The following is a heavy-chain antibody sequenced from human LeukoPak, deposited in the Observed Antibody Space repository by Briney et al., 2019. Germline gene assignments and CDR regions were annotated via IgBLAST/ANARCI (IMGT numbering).Heavy chain of an antibody. Sequence: GGSLRLSCAASGFTFSSYAMSWVRQAPGKGLEWVSAISGSGGSTYYADSVKGRFTISRDNSKNTLYLQMNSPRAEDTAVYYCAKSAELLWFGELSYAFDIWGQGTMVTVSS. CDR2: ISGSGGST. D-gene: IGHD3-10*01. J-gene: IGHJ3*02. CDR1: GFTFSSYA. V-gene: IGHV3-23*01. CDR3: AKSAELLWFGELSYAFDI.